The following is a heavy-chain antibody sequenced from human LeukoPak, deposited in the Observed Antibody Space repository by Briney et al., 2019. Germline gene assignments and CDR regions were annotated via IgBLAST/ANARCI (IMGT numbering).Heavy chain of an antibody. CDR2: IYYSGST. CDR1: GGSISSGSYY. V-gene: IGHV4-61*01. J-gene: IGHJ4*02. CDR3: ASSRWLHPPSHLDY. D-gene: IGHD5-24*01. Sequence: PSETLSLTCTVSGGSISSGSYYWSWIRQPPGKGLEWIGYIYYSGSTNYNPSLKSRVTISVDTSKNQFSLKLSSVTAADTAVYYCASSRWLHPPSHLDYWGQGTLVTVSS.